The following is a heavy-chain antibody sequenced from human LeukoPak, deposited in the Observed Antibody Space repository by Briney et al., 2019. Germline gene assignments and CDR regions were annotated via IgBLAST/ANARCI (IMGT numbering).Heavy chain of an antibody. D-gene: IGHD4-17*01. CDR2: ISWNSGSI. V-gene: IGHV3-9*01. Sequence: GGSLRLSCAASGFTFDDYAMHWVRQAPGKGLEWVSGISWNSGSIGYADSVKGRFTISRDNAKNSLYLQMNSLRAEDTAVYYCAKVAVNYGDCAFWSGYYFDYWGQGTLVTVSS. CDR3: AKVAVNYGDCAFWSGYYFDY. J-gene: IGHJ4*02. CDR1: GFTFDDYA.